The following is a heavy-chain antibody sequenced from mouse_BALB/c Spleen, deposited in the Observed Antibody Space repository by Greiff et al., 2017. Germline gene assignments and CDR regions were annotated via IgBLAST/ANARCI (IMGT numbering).Heavy chain of an antibody. CDR3: ARHRDGSNPFYAMDY. J-gene: IGHJ4*01. Sequence: EVKLMESGGVLVKPGGSLKLSCAASGFTFSSYGMSWVRQTPDKRLEWVATISSGGSYTYYPDSVKGRFTISRDNAKNTLYLQMSSLKSEDTAMYYCARHRDGSNPFYAMDYWGQGTSVTVSS. V-gene: IGHV5-6*01. D-gene: IGHD2-3*01. CDR1: GFTFSSYG. CDR2: ISSGGSYT.